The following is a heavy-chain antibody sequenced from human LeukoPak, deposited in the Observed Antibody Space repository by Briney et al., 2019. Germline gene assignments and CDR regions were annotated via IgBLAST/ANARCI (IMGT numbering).Heavy chain of an antibody. Sequence: GGSLRLSCAASGFTFSSYAMSWVRQAPGKGLEWVSAISGSGGSTYYADSVKGRFTISRDNSKNTLFLQLNSLRAEDTAVYYCAKDSITMIVAYFGSWGQGTLVTVSS. D-gene: IGHD3-22*01. J-gene: IGHJ5*01. V-gene: IGHV3-23*01. CDR1: GFTFSSYA. CDR3: AKDSITMIVAYFGS. CDR2: ISGSGGST.